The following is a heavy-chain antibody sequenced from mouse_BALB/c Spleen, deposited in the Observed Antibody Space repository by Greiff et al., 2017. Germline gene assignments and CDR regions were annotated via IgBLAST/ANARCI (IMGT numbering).Heavy chain of an antibody. CDR3: ARGSYGSSDY. V-gene: IGHV3-2*02. CDR1: GYSITSDYA. D-gene: IGHD1-1*01. J-gene: IGHJ2*01. Sequence: EVQLVESGPGLVKPSQSLSLTCTVTGYSITSDYAWNWIRQFPGNKLEWMGYISYSGSTSYNPSLKSRISITRDTSKNQFFLQLNSVTTEDTATYYCARGSYGSSDYWGQGTTLTVSS. CDR2: ISYSGST.